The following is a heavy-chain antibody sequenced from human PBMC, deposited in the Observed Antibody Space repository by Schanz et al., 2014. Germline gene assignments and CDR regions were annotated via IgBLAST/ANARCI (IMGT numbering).Heavy chain of an antibody. V-gene: IGHV1-46*01. CDR1: GYSFTTYF. CDR2: ISPSGGST. D-gene: IGHD3-16*01. Sequence: QVHLMQSGAEAKKPGASVKVSCKAFGYSFTTYFIHWVRLAPGQGFEWMGLISPSGGSTSYAQKFQGVVPMTRDTATSPVFRERSGLTSEDTAVYYWGRGGGAYPQKYGMDVWGQGTTVTVSS. J-gene: IGHJ6*02. CDR3: GRGGGAYPQKYGMDV.